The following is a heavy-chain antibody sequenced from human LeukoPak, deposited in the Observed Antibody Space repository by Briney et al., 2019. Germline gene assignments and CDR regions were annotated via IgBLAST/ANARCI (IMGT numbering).Heavy chain of an antibody. D-gene: IGHD5-18*01. CDR2: MYDSGST. Sequence: SETLSLTCTVSGGSISSHYWSWIRQPPGKGLEWIGYMYDSGSTNYNPSLKSRVTISVDTSKNQFSLKLSSVTAADTAVYYCARRTYSYGPPFDYWGQGTLVTVSS. V-gene: IGHV4-59*11. CDR1: GGSISSHY. J-gene: IGHJ4*02. CDR3: ARRTYSYGPPFDY.